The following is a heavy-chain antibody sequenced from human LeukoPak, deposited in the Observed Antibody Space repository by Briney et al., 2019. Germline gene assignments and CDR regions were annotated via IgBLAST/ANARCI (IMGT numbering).Heavy chain of an antibody. D-gene: IGHD2-2*01. Sequence: ASVNVSCKASGYTFTSYYMHWVRQAPGQGLEWMGIINPSGGSTSYAQKFQGRVTMTRDTSTSTVYMELSSLRSEDTAVYYCARGGYCSSTSCSHHYYYGMDVWGQGTTVTVSS. CDR3: ARGGYCSSTSCSHHYYYGMDV. CDR2: INPSGGST. V-gene: IGHV1-46*01. J-gene: IGHJ6*02. CDR1: GYTFTSYY.